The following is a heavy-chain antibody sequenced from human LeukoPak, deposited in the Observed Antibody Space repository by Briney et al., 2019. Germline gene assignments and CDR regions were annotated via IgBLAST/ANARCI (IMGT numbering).Heavy chain of an antibody. J-gene: IGHJ5*02. D-gene: IGHD2-15*01. Sequence: GGSLRLSCAASGLTFSNAWMSWVRQAPGKGLEWVGRIKSKTDGGTTDYAAPVKGRFTISRDDSKNTLYLQMNSLKTEDTAVYYCTTDAHIVVVVAATGIDPWGQGTLVTVSS. V-gene: IGHV3-15*01. CDR3: TTDAHIVVVVAATGIDP. CDR1: GLTFSNAW. CDR2: IKSKTDGGTT.